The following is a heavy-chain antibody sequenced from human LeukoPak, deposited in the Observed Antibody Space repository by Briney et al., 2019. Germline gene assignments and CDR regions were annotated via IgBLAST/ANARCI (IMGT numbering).Heavy chain of an antibody. CDR2: TYLDGSEK. CDR3: AREGVLGDGYNQWYFDY. V-gene: IGHV3-7*01. J-gene: IGHJ4*02. CDR1: GFTLGSNW. D-gene: IGHD5-24*01. Sequence: GGSLRLSCAPYGFTLGSNWTSCVSQAPGEGLEWVAKTYLDGSEKYYVNSVRGRFTITRDNAKKSLYLQMNSLSAEDTAVYYCAREGVLGDGYNQWYFDYWGQGTPVTVSS.